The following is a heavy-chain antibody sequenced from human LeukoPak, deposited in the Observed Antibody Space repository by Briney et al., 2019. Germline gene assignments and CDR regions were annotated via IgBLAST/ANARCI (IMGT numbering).Heavy chain of an antibody. V-gene: IGHV4-34*01. Sequence: SETLSLTCAVYGGSFSGYYWSWIRQPPGKGLEWIGEINHSGSTNYNPSLKSRVTISVDTSKNQFSLKLSSVTAADTAVYYCARVRWYCSDGSCYKPSGYYFDYWGQGTLVTVSS. D-gene: IGHD2-15*01. CDR2: INHSGST. CDR3: ARVRWYCSDGSCYKPSGYYFDY. CDR1: GGSFSGYY. J-gene: IGHJ4*02.